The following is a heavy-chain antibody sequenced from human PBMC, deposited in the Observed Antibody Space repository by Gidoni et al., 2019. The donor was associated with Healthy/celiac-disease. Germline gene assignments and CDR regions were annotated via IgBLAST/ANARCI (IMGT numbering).Heavy chain of an antibody. Sequence: QVQLQESGPGLVKPSGTLSLTCAVSGGSISSSNWWSWVRQPPGKGLEWIGEIYHSGSTTYNPSLKSRVTIAVDKSKNQFARKLSSVTAADTAVYYCARVKVYYYGSGSYYKECHFDYWGQGTLVTVSS. D-gene: IGHD3-10*01. J-gene: IGHJ4*02. V-gene: IGHV4-4*02. CDR3: ARVKVYYYGSGSYYKECHFDY. CDR1: GGSISSSNW. CDR2: IYHSGST.